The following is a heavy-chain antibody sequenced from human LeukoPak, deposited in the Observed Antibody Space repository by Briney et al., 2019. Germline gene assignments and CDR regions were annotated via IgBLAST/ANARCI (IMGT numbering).Heavy chain of an antibody. Sequence: GESLKISCKGSGYSFTSYWIGWVRQMPGKGLEWMGIIYPGDSDTRYSPSFQGQVTISADRSISTAYLQWSSLKASDTAMYYCARDKEIGRYCSGGSCYATDWFDPWGQGTLVTVSS. CDR2: IYPGDSDT. J-gene: IGHJ5*02. CDR3: ARDKEIGRYCSGGSCYATDWFDP. D-gene: IGHD2-15*01. CDR1: GYSFTSYW. V-gene: IGHV5-51*01.